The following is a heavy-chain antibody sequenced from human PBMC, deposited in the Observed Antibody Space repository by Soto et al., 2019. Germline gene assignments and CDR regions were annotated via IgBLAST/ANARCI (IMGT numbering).Heavy chain of an antibody. D-gene: IGHD5-12*01. CDR3: AREGVAPYYYYGMDV. Sequence: PSETLSLTCTVSGGSMSSSNWWNWVRQSPGKGLEWIGEAHHSGRTNYNPSLKSRVTISVDKSKNHFSLKLRSDDTAVYYCAREGVAPYYYYGMDVWGQGTPVTVSS. CDR1: GGSMSSSNW. V-gene: IGHV4-4*02. CDR2: AHHSGRT. J-gene: IGHJ6*02.